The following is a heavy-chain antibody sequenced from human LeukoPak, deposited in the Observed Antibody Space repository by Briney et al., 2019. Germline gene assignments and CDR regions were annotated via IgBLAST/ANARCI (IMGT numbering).Heavy chain of an antibody. Sequence: SETLSFTCAVYGGSFSGYYWSWIRQPPGKGLEWIGEINHSGSTNYTPSLKSRVTISVDTSKNQFSLKLSSVTAADTAVYYCAREGGSGSYYSHYWGQGTLVTVSS. CDR1: GGSFSGYY. CDR2: INHSGST. V-gene: IGHV4-34*01. J-gene: IGHJ4*02. D-gene: IGHD3-10*01. CDR3: AREGGSGSYYSHY.